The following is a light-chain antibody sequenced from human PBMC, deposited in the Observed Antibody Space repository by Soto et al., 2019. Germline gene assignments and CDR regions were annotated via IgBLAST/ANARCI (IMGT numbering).Light chain of an antibody. CDR3: QQYSSYYS. V-gene: IGKV1-5*01. CDR2: DAS. J-gene: IGKJ2*03. CDR1: QSISSW. Sequence: DIQMTQSPSTLSASVGDRVTITCRASQSISSWLAWYQQAPGKAPKLLIFDASSLESGVPSRFSGSGSGTEFTLTISSLQPEDFATYYCQQYSSYYSFGQGTKLEIK.